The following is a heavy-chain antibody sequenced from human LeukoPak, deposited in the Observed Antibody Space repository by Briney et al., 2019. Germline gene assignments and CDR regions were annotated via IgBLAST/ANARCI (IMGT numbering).Heavy chain of an antibody. CDR1: GFTFSRHW. Sequence: GGSLRLSCAVSGFTFSRHWISWVRQAPGKGREWLANIKQDGSEKYYVDSVEGRFTISRDNAKNSLYLQMNSLRAEDTAVYYCARSYYGSGTSYGMDVWGQGTTVTVSS. D-gene: IGHD3-10*01. CDR3: ARSYYGSGTSYGMDV. J-gene: IGHJ6*02. V-gene: IGHV3-7*01. CDR2: IKQDGSEK.